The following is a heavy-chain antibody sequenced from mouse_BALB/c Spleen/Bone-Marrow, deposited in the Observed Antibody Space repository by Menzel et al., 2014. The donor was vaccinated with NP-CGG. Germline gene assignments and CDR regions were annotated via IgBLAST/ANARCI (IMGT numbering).Heavy chain of an antibody. CDR3: TRGSSYVGYAMDY. V-gene: IGHV1-69*02. D-gene: IGHD1-1*01. J-gene: IGHJ4*01. CDR2: IYPSDSYT. Sequence: QVQLQQSGAELVRPGASVKLSCKASGYTFTNNWINWVKQRPGQGLEWIGNIYPSDSYTNYNQKFKGKAALTVDKSSSTAYMQLSSPTSEDSAVYYCTRGSSYVGYAMDYWGQGTSVTVSS. CDR1: GYTFTNNW.